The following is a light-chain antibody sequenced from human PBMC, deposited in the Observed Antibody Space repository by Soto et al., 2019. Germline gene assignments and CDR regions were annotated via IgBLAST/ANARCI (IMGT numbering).Light chain of an antibody. CDR2: ASS. CDR1: QSISGY. Sequence: DVQMTQSPSSLSASIGDSVTITCRASQSISGYLNWYQQKPGGAPKFLIYASSTLQSGVPSRFSGSGYGPDYTLTIYNQQPEEFATYYCQQSCIRPPTFGEGTKVEVK. CDR3: QQSCIRPPT. J-gene: IGKJ1*01. V-gene: IGKV1-39*01.